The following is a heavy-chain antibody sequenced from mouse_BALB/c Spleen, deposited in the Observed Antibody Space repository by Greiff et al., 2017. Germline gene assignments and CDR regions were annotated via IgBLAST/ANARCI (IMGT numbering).Heavy chain of an antibody. CDR3: ARDYYYSSSYAMDY. V-gene: IGHV5-4*02. CDR2: ISDGGSYT. D-gene: IGHD1-1*01. CDR1: GFTFSDYY. Sequence: EVQVVESGGGLVKPGGSLKLSCAASGFTFSDYYMYWVRQPPEKRLEWVATISDGGSYTYYPDSVKGRFTISRDNAKNNLYLQMRSLKSEDTAMYYCARDYYYSSSYAMDYWGQGTSVTVSS. J-gene: IGHJ4*01.